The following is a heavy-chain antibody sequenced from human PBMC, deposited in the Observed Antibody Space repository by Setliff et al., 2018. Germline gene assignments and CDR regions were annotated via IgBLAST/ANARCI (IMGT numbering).Heavy chain of an antibody. V-gene: IGHV4-4*02. CDR2: INQSGTT. J-gene: IGHJ4*02. CDR3: ARGVRTGHLDS. Sequence: SETLSLTCAVSGDSISNDYWWSWVRQPPGRELEWIGEINQSGTTNYNPPLKGRATISVDNSKNQFSLNLNSVTVADTAMYFCARGVRTGHLDSWGQGTLVTVSS. D-gene: IGHD1-1*01. CDR1: GDSISNDYW.